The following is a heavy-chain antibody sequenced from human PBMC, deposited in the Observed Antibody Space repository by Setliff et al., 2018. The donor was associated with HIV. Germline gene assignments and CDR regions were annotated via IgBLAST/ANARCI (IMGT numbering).Heavy chain of an antibody. CDR1: GASISGSSYF. V-gene: IGHV4-39*07. CDR2: FHYSAST. CDR3: ARVLDYYDSSPYYFDY. D-gene: IGHD3-22*01. J-gene: IGHJ4*02. Sequence: SETLSLTCTVSGASISGSSYFWGWIRQPPGKGLEWIASFHYSASTSYNPSLRSRVTISLDTSKSQFSLKLSSVTAADTAMYYCARVLDYYDSSPYYFDYWGQGTLVTVSS.